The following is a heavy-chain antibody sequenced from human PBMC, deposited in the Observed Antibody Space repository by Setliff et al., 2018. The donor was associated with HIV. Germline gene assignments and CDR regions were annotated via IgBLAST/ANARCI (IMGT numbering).Heavy chain of an antibody. CDR3: ARARLQGIVTAVGPRDNCLDP. Sequence: ASVKVSCKASGYSFINYGISWVRQAPGQGPEWMGWISPYTGNTVYAPRLLGRVAMTTDTSTSTAYLELRSLTSDDTDVYYCARARLQGIVTAVGPRDNCLDPWGQGTRVTVSS. D-gene: IGHD1-26*01. V-gene: IGHV1-18*01. CDR2: ISPYTGNT. J-gene: IGHJ5*02. CDR1: GYSFINYG.